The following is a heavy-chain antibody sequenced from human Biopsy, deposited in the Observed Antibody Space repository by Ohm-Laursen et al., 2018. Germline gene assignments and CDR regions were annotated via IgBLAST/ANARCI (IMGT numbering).Heavy chain of an antibody. D-gene: IGHD5-24*01. CDR3: ARAGVGSDGTDSYYYGMDV. CDR2: ISPSGATT. J-gene: IGHJ6*02. CDR1: GNTFATHH. V-gene: IGHV1-46*01. Sequence: SVKVSCKASGNTFATHHIHWVRQAPGQGLEWMGVISPSGATTSFSQKFQGRITMTRDTSTGTVYMDLNSLGSEDTAVYYCARAGVGSDGTDSYYYGMDVWGPETTVTVSS.